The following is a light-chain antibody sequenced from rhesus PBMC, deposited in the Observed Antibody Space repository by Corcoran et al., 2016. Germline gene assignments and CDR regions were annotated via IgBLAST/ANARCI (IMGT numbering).Light chain of an antibody. CDR1: ENVKNY. V-gene: IGKV1-74*01. CDR2: KAS. Sequence: DIQMTQSPSSLSASVGDRVTITCRASENVKNYLNWYQQKPGKAPKLLIYKASTLQSGVPSRFSGSGSGTAYTFTIRSLQPEDVATYYCQHGYGTPYSFGQGTKVEIK. CDR3: QHGYGTPYS. J-gene: IGKJ2*01.